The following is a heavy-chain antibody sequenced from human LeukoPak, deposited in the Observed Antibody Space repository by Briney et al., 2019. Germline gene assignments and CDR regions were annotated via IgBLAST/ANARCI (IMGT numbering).Heavy chain of an antibody. D-gene: IGHD2-2*01. CDR2: INPNSGGT. CDR1: GYTFTGYY. V-gene: IGHV1-2*02. Sequence: GASVKVSCKASGYTFTGYYMHWVRQAPGQGLEWMGWINPNSGGTNYAQKFQGRVTMTRDTSISTAYMELSRLRSDDTAVYYCARGDCSSTSCYADAFDIWGQGTMVAVSS. CDR3: ARGDCSSTSCYADAFDI. J-gene: IGHJ3*02.